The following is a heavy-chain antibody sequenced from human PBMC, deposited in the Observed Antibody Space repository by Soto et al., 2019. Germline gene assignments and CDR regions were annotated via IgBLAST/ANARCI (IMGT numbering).Heavy chain of an antibody. CDR1: GFTFSTYA. J-gene: IGHJ3*02. D-gene: IGHD6-19*01. V-gene: IGHV3-23*01. Sequence: GGFLRLSCAASGFTFSTYAMTWVRQAPGKGLEWVSVISSSGGNTYYTDSVKGRFTISRDNSKNTLYLQMNSLRAEDTAVYYCAKGLYSSNIWGQGTMVTVSS. CDR3: AKGLYSSNI. CDR2: ISSSGGNT.